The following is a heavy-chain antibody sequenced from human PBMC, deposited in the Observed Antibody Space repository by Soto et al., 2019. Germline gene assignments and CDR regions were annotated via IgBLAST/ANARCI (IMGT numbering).Heavy chain of an antibody. CDR3: ASRVGPTGGDDY. V-gene: IGHV3-33*01. Sequence: QVQLVESGGGVVQPGRSLRLSCAASGLTCSSFGMHWVRQAPGKGLEWVAVIWDDGVNKYYVDSVRGRFTISRDNSKNTLYLQMNSLRAEDTAVYYCASRVGPTGGDDYRGQGTLVTVSS. D-gene: IGHD1-26*01. J-gene: IGHJ4*02. CDR2: IWDDGVNK. CDR1: GLTCSSFG.